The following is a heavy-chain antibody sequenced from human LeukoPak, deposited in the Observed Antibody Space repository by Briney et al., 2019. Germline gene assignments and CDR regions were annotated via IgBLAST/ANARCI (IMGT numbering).Heavy chain of an antibody. Sequence: GGSLRLSCAASGFTFSSYNMNWVRQAPGKGLEWVSSTSSSSSYIYYADSVKGRFTISRDNAKNSLYLQMNSLRAEDTAVYYCARWYSSGESHWGQGTLATVSS. CDR2: TSSSSSYI. J-gene: IGHJ4*02. CDR3: ARWYSSGESH. V-gene: IGHV3-21*01. D-gene: IGHD6-19*01. CDR1: GFTFSSYN.